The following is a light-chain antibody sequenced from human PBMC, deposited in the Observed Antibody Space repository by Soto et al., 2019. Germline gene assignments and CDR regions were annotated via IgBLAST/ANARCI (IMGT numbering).Light chain of an antibody. CDR3: LQYSTYPWT. J-gene: IGKJ1*01. CDR1: QDIRND. V-gene: IGKV1-17*01. CDR2: EAS. Sequence: DIEMIKKPSPLSASVGDRVTITCRASQDIRNDLDWFQQKPAKAPERLIYEASNLQSGVPSRFSGSGSGTEFTLTISSLQAEDFATYFCLQYSTYPWTFGQGTKVDIK.